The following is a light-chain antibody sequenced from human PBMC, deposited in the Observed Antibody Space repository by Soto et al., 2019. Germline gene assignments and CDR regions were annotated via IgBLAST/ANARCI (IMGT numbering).Light chain of an antibody. J-gene: IGKJ1*01. CDR1: QSVSSNY. CDR2: GAS. CDR3: QQSGSSPWT. Sequence: EIVLTQSPGTLSLSPGERATLSCRASQSVSSNYLAWYQQKPGQAPRPLIYGASSRATGIPDRFSGSGAGTDFTLTISRLASEDFAVYYCQQSGSSPWTFGQGTMVEIK. V-gene: IGKV3-20*01.